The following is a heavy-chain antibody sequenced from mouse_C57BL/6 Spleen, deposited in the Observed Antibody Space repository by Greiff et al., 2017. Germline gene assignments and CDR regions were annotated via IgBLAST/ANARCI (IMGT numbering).Heavy chain of an antibody. Sequence: QVQLQQPGAELVKPGASVKMSCKASGYTFTSYWITWVQQRPGQGLEWIGDIYPGSGSTNYNEKLKSKATLTVDTSSSTAYMQLSILTSEDAAVYCCAGLRRGVMDYWGQGTSVTVSS. CDR3: AGLRRGVMDY. J-gene: IGHJ4*01. CDR1: GYTFTSYW. CDR2: IYPGSGST. V-gene: IGHV1-55*01. D-gene: IGHD2-12*01.